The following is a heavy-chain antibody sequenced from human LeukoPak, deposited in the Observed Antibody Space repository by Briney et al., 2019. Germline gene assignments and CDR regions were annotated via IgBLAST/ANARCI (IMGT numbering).Heavy chain of an antibody. J-gene: IGHJ4*02. D-gene: IGHD5/OR15-5a*01. CDR1: GFTFSKYG. Sequence: PGGSLRLSCAASGFTFSKYGIHWVRQAPGKGLEWVAVIWYDGRTKYYADSVKGRFTISRDNSKNTLYLQMNSLRAEDTAVCYCARDFEYSISTGVYWGQGTLVTVSS. V-gene: IGHV3-33*01. CDR3: ARDFEYSISTGVY. CDR2: IWYDGRTK.